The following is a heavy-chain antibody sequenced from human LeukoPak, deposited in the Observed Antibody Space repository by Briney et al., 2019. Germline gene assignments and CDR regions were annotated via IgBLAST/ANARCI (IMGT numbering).Heavy chain of an antibody. Sequence: SETLSLACAVYGGSFSGYYWSWIRQPPGKGLEWIGEINHSGSTNYNPSLKSRVTISVDTSKNQFSLKLSSVTAADTAVYYCARRRRFAGATVIVWFDPWGQGTLVTVSS. CDR2: INHSGST. CDR1: GGSFSGYY. V-gene: IGHV4-34*01. CDR3: ARRRRFAGATVIVWFDP. D-gene: IGHD1-26*01. J-gene: IGHJ5*02.